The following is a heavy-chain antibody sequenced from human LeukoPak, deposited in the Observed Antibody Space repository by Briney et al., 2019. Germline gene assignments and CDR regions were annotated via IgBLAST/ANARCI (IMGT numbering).Heavy chain of an antibody. D-gene: IGHD6-13*01. Sequence: QSGGSLRLSCAASGFTFSSYAMSWVRQAPGKGLGWVSAISGSGGSTYYADSVKGRFTISRDNSKNTLYLQMNSLRAEDTAVYYCAKVYRSSWRNDAFDIWGQGTMVTVSS. V-gene: IGHV3-23*01. CDR3: AKVYRSSWRNDAFDI. CDR1: GFTFSSYA. J-gene: IGHJ3*02. CDR2: ISGSGGST.